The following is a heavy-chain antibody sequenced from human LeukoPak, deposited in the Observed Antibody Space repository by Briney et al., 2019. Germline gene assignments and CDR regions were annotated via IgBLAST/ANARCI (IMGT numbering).Heavy chain of an antibody. CDR1: GGTFDGYA. J-gene: IGHJ6*03. Sequence: SVKVSCKASGGTFDGYAISWVRQAPGQGLEWMGGIAPIFGTPNYAQNFQGRVTITTDESTSTAYMELSSLRSDDTAVYYCASHFRSNHYYFYYMDVWGTGTTVTVSS. CDR3: ASHFRSNHYYFYYMDV. V-gene: IGHV1-69*05. CDR2: IAPIFGTP. D-gene: IGHD3-16*02.